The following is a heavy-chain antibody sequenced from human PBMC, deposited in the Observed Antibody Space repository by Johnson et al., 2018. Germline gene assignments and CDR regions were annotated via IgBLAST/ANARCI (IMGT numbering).Heavy chain of an antibody. CDR3: ARGAYCGADCYSYYMDV. D-gene: IGHD2-21*02. J-gene: IGHJ6*03. V-gene: IGHV3-11*04. CDR1: GFNFRDHY. Sequence: QVQLQESGGGLVKPGGSLRLSCEASGFNFRDHYMSWVRQAPGKGLAWISYISWNNSTISYSDSAKGRFIVSRENAKQSVYLQIHSLRADDTAIYYCARGAYCGADCYSYYMDVWGEGTTVIVSS. CDR2: ISWNNSTI.